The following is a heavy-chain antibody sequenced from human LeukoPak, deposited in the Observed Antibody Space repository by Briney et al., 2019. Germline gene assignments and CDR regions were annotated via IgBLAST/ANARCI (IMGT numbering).Heavy chain of an antibody. CDR3: AKGVTAIQRFSRGFPYYFDY. D-gene: IGHD2-21*02. Sequence: GGSLRLSCAASGFTFSSYAMSWVRQAPGKGLEWVSAISGSGGSTYYADSVKVRFTISRDNSKNTLYLQMNSLRAEDTAVYYCAKGVTAIQRFSRGFPYYFDYWGQGTLVTVSS. J-gene: IGHJ4*02. CDR1: GFTFSSYA. V-gene: IGHV3-23*01. CDR2: ISGSGGST.